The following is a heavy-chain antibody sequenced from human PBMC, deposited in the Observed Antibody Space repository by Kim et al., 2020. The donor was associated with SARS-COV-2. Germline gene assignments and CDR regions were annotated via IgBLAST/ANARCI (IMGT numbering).Heavy chain of an antibody. J-gene: IGHJ4*02. CDR2: IYYSGST. CDR1: GGSISSYY. D-gene: IGHD5-18*01. Sequence: SETLSLTCTVSGGSISSYYWSWIRQPPGKGLEWIGYIYYSGSTNYNPSLKSRVTISVDTSKNQFSLKLSSVTAADTAVYYCARGQDTAMVLFDYWCQVT. CDR3: ARGQDTAMVLFDY. V-gene: IGHV4-59*01.